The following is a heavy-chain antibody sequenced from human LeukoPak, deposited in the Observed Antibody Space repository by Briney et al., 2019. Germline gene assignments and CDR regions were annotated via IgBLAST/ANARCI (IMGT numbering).Heavy chain of an antibody. CDR1: GFTFSGNG. CDR2: IWYDGSKE. J-gene: IGHJ3*02. Sequence: GGSLRLSCAASGFTFSGNGMHWVRQAPGKGLEWVALIWYDGSKEYYADSVKGRFTISRDNSQNTLFLQMNSLRVEDTAVYYCARARTTTGTTRIAFNIWGQGTMVTVSS. CDR3: ARARTTTGTTRIAFNI. V-gene: IGHV3-33*03. D-gene: IGHD1-1*01.